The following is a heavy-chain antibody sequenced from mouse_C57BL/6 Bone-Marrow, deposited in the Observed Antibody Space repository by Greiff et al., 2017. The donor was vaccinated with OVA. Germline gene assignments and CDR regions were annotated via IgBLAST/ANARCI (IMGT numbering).Heavy chain of an antibody. Sequence: QVQLQQPGAELVKPGASVKLSCKASGYTFTSYWMQWVKQRPGQGLEWIGEIDPSDSCTNYNQKFKGKATLTVDTSSSTAYMQLSSLTSEDSAVDYCARGSDGYPYAMDYWGQGTSVTVSS. D-gene: IGHD2-3*01. V-gene: IGHV1-50*01. J-gene: IGHJ4*01. CDR2: IDPSDSCT. CDR1: GYTFTSYW. CDR3: ARGSDGYPYAMDY.